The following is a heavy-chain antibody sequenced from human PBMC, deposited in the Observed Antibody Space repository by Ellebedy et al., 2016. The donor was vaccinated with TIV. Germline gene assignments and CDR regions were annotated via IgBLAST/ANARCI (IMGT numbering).Heavy chain of an antibody. V-gene: IGHV3-7*01. CDR3: GRGSKQWLVVDY. CDR2: IKQDGSEK. D-gene: IGHD6-19*01. CDR1: GFTFSSYW. J-gene: IGHJ4*02. Sequence: GASLKISCAASGFTFSSYWMSWLRQAQGKGLEWVANIKQDGSEKYYVDSVKGRFTISRDNAKNSLYLQMNSLRAEDTAVYYCGRGSKQWLVVDYWGQGTLVTVSS.